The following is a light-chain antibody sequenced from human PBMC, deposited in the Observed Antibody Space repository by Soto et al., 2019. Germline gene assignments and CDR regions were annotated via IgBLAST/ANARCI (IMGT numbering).Light chain of an antibody. Sequence: QSVLTQPPSASGSPGQSVTISCTGTSSDVGGYNYVSWYQQHPGKAPKLMIYEVSKRPSGDPDRFSGSKSGNTASLTVSGLQAEDEAAYYCSSYAGSNNFPYVFGTGTKLTVL. CDR3: SSYAGSNNFPYV. V-gene: IGLV2-8*01. CDR1: SSDVGGYNY. J-gene: IGLJ1*01. CDR2: EVS.